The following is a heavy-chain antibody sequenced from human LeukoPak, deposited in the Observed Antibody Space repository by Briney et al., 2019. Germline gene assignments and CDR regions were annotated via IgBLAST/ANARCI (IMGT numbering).Heavy chain of an antibody. CDR1: GFTFSSYA. J-gene: IGHJ4*02. V-gene: IGHV3-48*01. CDR3: ARDYKYAFDN. D-gene: IGHD5-24*01. Sequence: TGGSLRLSCAASGFTFSSYAMNWVRQAPGKGLEWISYIGIDSGNTNYADSVKGRFTISGDKAKNSLYLQINSLRVEDTAVYYCARDYKYAFDNWGQGTLVTVSS. CDR2: IGIDSGNT.